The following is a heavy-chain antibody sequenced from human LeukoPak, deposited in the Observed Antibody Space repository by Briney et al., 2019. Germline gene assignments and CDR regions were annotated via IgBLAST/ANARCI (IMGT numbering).Heavy chain of an antibody. CDR3: ASADLYYYDSSGYSH. V-gene: IGHV4-39*07. Sequence: SETLSLTCTVSGGSISSSNYYWGWIRQPPGKGLGWIGTIYYTGPTYYNPSLKSRVTISVDTSKNQFSLKLSSVTAADTAVYYCASADLYYYDSSGYSHWGQGTLVTVSS. J-gene: IGHJ4*02. CDR1: GGSISSSNYY. CDR2: IYYTGPT. D-gene: IGHD3-22*01.